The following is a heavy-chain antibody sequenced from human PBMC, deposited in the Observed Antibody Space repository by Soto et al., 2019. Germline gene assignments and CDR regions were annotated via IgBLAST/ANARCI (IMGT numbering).Heavy chain of an antibody. CDR1: GFTFSSYS. D-gene: IGHD3-22*01. J-gene: IGHJ4*02. CDR2: ISSSSGTI. CDR3: AKDPTSYDSSAQFDS. V-gene: IGHV3-48*01. Sequence: GGSLRLSCAASGFTFSSYSMNWVRQAPGKGLEWVSYISSSSGTIYYADSVKGRFTISRDNSNNTLYLQMNSLRAEDTAVYYCAKDPTSYDSSAQFDSWGQGTLVTVSS.